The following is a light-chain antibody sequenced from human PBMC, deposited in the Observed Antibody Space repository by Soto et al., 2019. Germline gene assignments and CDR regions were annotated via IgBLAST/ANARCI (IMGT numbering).Light chain of an antibody. CDR3: AAWDGSLNNVL. Sequence: QSVLTQPPSASGTPGQRVTISCSGSGSIIGTNTVNWYRQLPGTAPKLLIYGDNQRPSGVPDRFSGSKSGTSASLAISGLQSEDEADYYCAAWDGSLNNVLFGGGTKLTVL. V-gene: IGLV1-44*01. CDR1: GSIIGTNT. J-gene: IGLJ2*01. CDR2: GDN.